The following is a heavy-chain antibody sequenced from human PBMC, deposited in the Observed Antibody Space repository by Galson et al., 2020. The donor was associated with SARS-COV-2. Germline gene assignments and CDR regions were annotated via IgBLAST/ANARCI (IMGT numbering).Heavy chain of an antibody. V-gene: IGHV1-18*01. CDR2: ISAYNGNT. CDR3: ARDQSGSGNNWFDP. D-gene: IGHD7-27*01. Sequence: ASVKVSCKASGYTFTSYGISWVRQAPGQGLEWMGWISAYNGNTNYAQKLQGRVTMTTDTSTSTAYMELRSLRSDDTAVYYCARDQSGSGNNWFDPWGQGTLVTVSS. J-gene: IGHJ5*02. CDR1: GYTFTSYG.